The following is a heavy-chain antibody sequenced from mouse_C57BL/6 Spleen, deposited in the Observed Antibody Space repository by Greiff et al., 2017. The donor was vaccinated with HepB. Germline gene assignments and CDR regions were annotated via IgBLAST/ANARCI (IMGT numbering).Heavy chain of an antibody. CDR2: IYPRSGNT. D-gene: IGHD1-1*01. V-gene: IGHV1-81*01. CDR1: GYTFTSYG. Sequence: VQLQQSGAELARPGASVKLSCKASGYTFTSYGISWVKQRTGQGLEWIGEIYPRSGNTYYNEKFKGKATLTADKSSSTAYMELRSLTSEDSAVYFCARGAQYYYGSSYGFDYWGQGTTLTVSS. CDR3: ARGAQYYYGSSYGFDY. J-gene: IGHJ2*01.